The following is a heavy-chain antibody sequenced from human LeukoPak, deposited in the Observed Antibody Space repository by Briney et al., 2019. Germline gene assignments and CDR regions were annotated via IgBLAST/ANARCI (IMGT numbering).Heavy chain of an antibody. D-gene: IGHD3-16*02. CDR3: ARDRLYDYVWGSYRDAFGI. CDR2: INAGNGNT. Sequence: GASVRVSCKASGYTFTSYAMHWVRQAPGERLEWMGWINAGNGNTKYSQKFQGRVTITRDTSASTAYMELSSLRSEDTAVYYCARDRLYDYVWGSYRDAFGIWGQGTMVTVSS. CDR1: GYTFTSYA. J-gene: IGHJ3*02. V-gene: IGHV1-3*01.